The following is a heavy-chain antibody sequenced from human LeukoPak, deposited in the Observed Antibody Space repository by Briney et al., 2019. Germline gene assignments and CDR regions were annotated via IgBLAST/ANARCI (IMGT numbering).Heavy chain of an antibody. D-gene: IGHD3-9*01. V-gene: IGHV3-20*04. CDR1: GFTFADYG. Sequence: GGSLRLSCAASGFTFADYGMSWVRQAPGKGLEWVSGFNWNGGSTGYADSVKGRFTISRDNSKNTLYLQMNSLRAEDTAVYYCARDTTDWFSWYLDLWGRGTLVTVSS. CDR2: FNWNGGST. CDR3: ARDTTDWFSWYLDL. J-gene: IGHJ2*01.